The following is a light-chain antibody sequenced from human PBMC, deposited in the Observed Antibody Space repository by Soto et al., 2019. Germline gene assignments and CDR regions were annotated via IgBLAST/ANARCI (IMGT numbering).Light chain of an antibody. J-gene: IGKJ4*01. CDR3: QQRSTWPLT. Sequence: EIVLTQSPATLSFFPGERATLSCRASQSVSSDLVWYQQKRGQAPRLLIYDASNRATGIPARFSGSGSGTDFTLTISSLEPEDFAVYYCQQRSTWPLTFGGGTKVEIK. CDR2: DAS. CDR1: QSVSSD. V-gene: IGKV3-11*01.